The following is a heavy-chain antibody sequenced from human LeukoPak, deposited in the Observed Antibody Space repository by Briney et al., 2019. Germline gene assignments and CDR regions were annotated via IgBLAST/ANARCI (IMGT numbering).Heavy chain of an antibody. J-gene: IGHJ4*02. CDR1: GFTFSHYF. CDR3: ARDPSVAGYSGSEHDF. V-gene: IGHV3-64*01. D-gene: IGHD5-12*01. CDR2: ISYTGDKT. Sequence: GGSLRLSCAASGFTFSHYFMHWVRQAPGKGLEYLSVISYTGDKTYYAKSVKGGFVISRDNSKNTLYLQMGSLRSEDTAVYYCARDPSVAGYSGSEHDFWGQGTLVTVSS.